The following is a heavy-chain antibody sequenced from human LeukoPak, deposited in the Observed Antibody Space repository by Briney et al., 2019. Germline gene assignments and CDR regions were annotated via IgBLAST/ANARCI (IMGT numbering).Heavy chain of an antibody. CDR3: AKDLAAADTGDDAFDI. J-gene: IGHJ3*02. Sequence: GGSLRLSCAASGFTFSSYAMSWVRQAPGKGLEWVSAISGRGGSTYYSDSVKGRFTISRDNSKNTLYLQMNSLRAEDTAVYYCAKDLAAADTGDDAFDIWGQGTMVTVSS. D-gene: IGHD6-13*01. V-gene: IGHV3-23*01. CDR1: GFTFSSYA. CDR2: ISGRGGST.